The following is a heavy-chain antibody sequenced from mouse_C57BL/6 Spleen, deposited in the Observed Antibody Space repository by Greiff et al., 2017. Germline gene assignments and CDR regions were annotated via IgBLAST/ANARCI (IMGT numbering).Heavy chain of an antibody. CDR1: GYTFTSYW. V-gene: IGHV1-52*01. D-gene: IGHD4-1*01. CDR2: IDPSDSET. CDR3: ARLGFAGTSYFDY. Sequence: VQLQQPGAELVRPGSSVKLSCKASGYTFTSYWMHWVKQRPIQGLEWIGNIDPSDSETHYNQKFKDKATLTVDKSSSTAYMQLSSLTSEDSAVYYCARLGFAGTSYFDYWGQGTTLTVSS. J-gene: IGHJ2*01.